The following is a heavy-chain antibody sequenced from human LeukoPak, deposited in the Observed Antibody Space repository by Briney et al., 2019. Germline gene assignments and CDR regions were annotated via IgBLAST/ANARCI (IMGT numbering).Heavy chain of an antibody. CDR2: IWSDGSNT. D-gene: IGHD4-17*01. CDR3: ARAPDFGEYVGGY. CDR1: GFTFNNYG. Sequence: GGSLRLSCAAAGFTFNNYGMHWVRQAPGKGLEWVSSIWSDGSNTYYGDSVKGRFTISRDNSKNTLYLQMNSLRDEDTAVYFCARAPDFGEYVGGYWGQGTLVTVSS. J-gene: IGHJ4*02. V-gene: IGHV3-33*01.